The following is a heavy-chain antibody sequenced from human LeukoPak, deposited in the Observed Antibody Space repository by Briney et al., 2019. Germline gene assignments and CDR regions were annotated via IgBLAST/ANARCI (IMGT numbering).Heavy chain of an antibody. CDR2: IFYSGST. D-gene: IGHD5-12*01. J-gene: IGHJ2*01. Sequence: PSETLSLTCTVSGASISSYYWSWVRQPPGRGLEWIGYIFYSGSTKYNPSLKSRVTILVDTSKNQFSLKLSSVTAADTAVYYCARGRKGLHSGYPGMGNYWYFDLWGRGTLVTVSS. CDR3: ARGRKGLHSGYPGMGNYWYFDL. V-gene: IGHV4-59*01. CDR1: GASISSYY.